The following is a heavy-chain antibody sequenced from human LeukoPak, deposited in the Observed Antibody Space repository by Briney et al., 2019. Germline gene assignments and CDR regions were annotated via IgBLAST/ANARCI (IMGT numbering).Heavy chain of an antibody. CDR3: TITVLIAATAFDY. CDR1: GFTFSSYA. J-gene: IGHJ4*02. CDR2: ISGSGGST. Sequence: GGSLRLSCAASGFTFSSYAMSWVRQAPGKGLEWVSAISGSGGSTYYADSVKGRFTISRDNSKNTLYLQMNSLRAEDTAVYYCTITVLIAATAFDYWGQGTLVTVSS. D-gene: IGHD6-13*01. V-gene: IGHV3-23*01.